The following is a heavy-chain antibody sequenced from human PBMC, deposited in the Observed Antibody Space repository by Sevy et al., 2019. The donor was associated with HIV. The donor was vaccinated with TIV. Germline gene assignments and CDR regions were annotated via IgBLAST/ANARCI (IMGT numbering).Heavy chain of an antibody. CDR2: ISYDGSNK. CDR1: GFTFSSYG. Sequence: GGSLRLSCVASGFTFSSYGMHWVRQAPGKGLEWVAVISYDGSNKYYADSVKGRFTISRDNSKNTRYQQMNSLRDEDTAVYYCATDKNRYSSSWYRRTDYYYGMDVWGQGTTVTVSS. V-gene: IGHV3-30*03. J-gene: IGHJ6*02. D-gene: IGHD6-13*01. CDR3: ATDKNRYSSSWYRRTDYYYGMDV.